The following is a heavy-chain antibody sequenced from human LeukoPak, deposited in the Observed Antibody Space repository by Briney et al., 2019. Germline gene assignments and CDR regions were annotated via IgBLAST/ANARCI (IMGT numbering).Heavy chain of an antibody. D-gene: IGHD7-27*01. CDR2: ISSSSSYI. CDR3: ATGRWGSQPSEFDL. V-gene: IGHV3-21*04. CDR1: GFTFSSYS. J-gene: IGHJ2*01. Sequence: GGSLRLSCAASGFTFSSYSMNWVRQAPGKGLEWVSSISSSSSYIHYADSVKGRFTVSRDNAKNSLYLQMNSLRAEDTAVYYCATGRWGSQPSEFDLWGRGTLVIVSS.